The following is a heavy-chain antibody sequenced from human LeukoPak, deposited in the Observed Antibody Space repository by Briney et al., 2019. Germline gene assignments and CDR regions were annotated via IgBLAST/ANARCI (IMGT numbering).Heavy chain of an antibody. D-gene: IGHD3-10*01. CDR1: GGSFSGYY. V-gene: IGHV4-34*01. Sequence: SSETLSLTCAVYGGSFSGYYWSWIRQPPGKGLEWIGEINHSGSTNYNPSLKSRVTISVDTSKNQFSLKLSSVTAADTAVYYCAREGITMVRGKDDAFDIWGQGTMVTVSS. CDR2: INHSGST. CDR3: AREGITMVRGKDDAFDI. J-gene: IGHJ3*02.